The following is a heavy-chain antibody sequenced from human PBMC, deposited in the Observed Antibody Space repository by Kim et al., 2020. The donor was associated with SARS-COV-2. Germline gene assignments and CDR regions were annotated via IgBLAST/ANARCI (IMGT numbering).Heavy chain of an antibody. CDR3: IKDVLAGGADV. V-gene: IGHV3-9*01. CDR2: IMWGGDGK. D-gene: IGHD3-3*02. CDR1: GFTFNDHA. Sequence: GGSLRLSCIASGFTFNDHAMHWVRQAPGKGLEWVSGIMWGGDGKGYADSVRGRFTTSIDTAKNSIYQQMNSLGPEDTALYYCIKDVLAGGADVWGQGTAVIVSS. J-gene: IGHJ6*02.